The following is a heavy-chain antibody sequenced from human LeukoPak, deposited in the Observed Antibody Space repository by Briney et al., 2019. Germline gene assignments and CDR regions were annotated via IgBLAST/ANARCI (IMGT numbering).Heavy chain of an antibody. V-gene: IGHV4-39*01. CDR1: GGSISTGNYW. J-gene: IGHJ4*02. Sequence: PSGTLSLTCDVSGGSISTGNYWWGWLRQPPGKGLEWIGIIFHTGKTHDNPSLKSRVSMSVDTSKNQFSLRLSAVTAADTAVYYCARQMGVGVWALDYWGQGALVTVSS. D-gene: IGHD3-16*01. CDR3: ARQMGVGVWALDY. CDR2: IFHTGKT.